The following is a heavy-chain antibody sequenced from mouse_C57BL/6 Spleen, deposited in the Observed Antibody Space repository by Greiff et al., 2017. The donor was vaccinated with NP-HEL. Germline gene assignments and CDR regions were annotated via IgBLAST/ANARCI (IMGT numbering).Heavy chain of an antibody. CDR3: AREGYDYTWFAY. D-gene: IGHD2-4*01. J-gene: IGHJ3*01. Sequence: DVKLQESGPGLVKPSQSLSLTCSVTGYSITSGYYWNWIRQFPGNKLEWMGYISYDGSNNYNPSLKNRISITRDTSKNQFFLKLNSVTTEDTATYYCAREGYDYTWFAYWGQGTLVTVSA. V-gene: IGHV3-6*01. CDR2: ISYDGSN. CDR1: GYSITSGYY.